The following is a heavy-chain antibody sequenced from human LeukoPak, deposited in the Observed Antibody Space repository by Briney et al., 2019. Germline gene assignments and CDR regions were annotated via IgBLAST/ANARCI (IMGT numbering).Heavy chain of an antibody. J-gene: IGHJ5*02. CDR3: ASRIAAASIGNWFDP. Sequence: SETLSLTCAVYGGSFSGYYWSWIRQPPGEGLEWIGEINHSGSTNYNPSLKSRVTISVDTSKNQFSLKLSSVTAADTAVYYCASRIAAASIGNWFDPWGQGTLVTVSS. CDR2: INHSGST. CDR1: GGSFSGYY. V-gene: IGHV4-34*01. D-gene: IGHD6-13*01.